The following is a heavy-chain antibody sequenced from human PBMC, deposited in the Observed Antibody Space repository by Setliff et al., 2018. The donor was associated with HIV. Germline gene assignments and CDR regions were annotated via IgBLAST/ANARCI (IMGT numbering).Heavy chain of an antibody. CDR1: GFTFSSYW. Sequence: LRLSCAVSGFTFSSYWMSWVRQAPGKGLEWVANIKQDGSEKYYVDSVKGRFTISRDNAKNSVYLQMNNLRAEDTALYYCARVEIYNFWSGYTYYFDYWGQGTLVTVSS. J-gene: IGHJ4*02. V-gene: IGHV3-7*01. CDR2: IKQDGSEK. CDR3: ARVEIYNFWSGYTYYFDY. D-gene: IGHD3-3*01.